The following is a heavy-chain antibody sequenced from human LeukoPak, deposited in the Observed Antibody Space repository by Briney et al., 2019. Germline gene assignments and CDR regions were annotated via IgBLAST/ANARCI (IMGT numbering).Heavy chain of an antibody. V-gene: IGHV3-53*01. D-gene: IGHD4-17*01. J-gene: IGHJ4*02. Sequence: GGSLRLSCAASGFIVSSNYMSWVRQAPGKGLEWVSVIYTDGGTYYAESVKGRFTASRDNSKNTLYLQMNSLRADDTAVYYCARGRYGDYPPFDYWGQGTLVTVSS. CDR2: IYTDGGT. CDR3: ARGRYGDYPPFDY. CDR1: GFIVSSNY.